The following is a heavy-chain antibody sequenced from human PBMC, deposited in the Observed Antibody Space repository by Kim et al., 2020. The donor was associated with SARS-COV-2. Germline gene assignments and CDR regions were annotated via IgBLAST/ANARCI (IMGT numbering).Heavy chain of an antibody. CDR2: IIPIFGTA. Sequence: SVKVSCKASGGTFSSYAISWVRQAPGQGLEWMGGIIPIFGTANYAQKFQGRVTITADESTSTAYMELSSLRSEDTAVYYCARESIVVVPAATLYYYYGMDVWGQGNTVTVSS. J-gene: IGHJ6*02. D-gene: IGHD2-2*01. CDR3: ARESIVVVPAATLYYYYGMDV. CDR1: GGTFSSYA. V-gene: IGHV1-69*13.